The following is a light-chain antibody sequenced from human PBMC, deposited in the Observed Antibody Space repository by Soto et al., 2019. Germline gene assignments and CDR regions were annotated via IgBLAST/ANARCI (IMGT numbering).Light chain of an antibody. J-gene: IGLJ3*02. Sequence: QSVLTQPPSLSGTPGQTVTISCIGSRSNIGSAIVHWYQQVPGTAPKRLIYMNSQRPSGVPDRFSGSKSGTSASLVITGLRPEDEADYYCVAWDDNLSSRVFGGGTKVTVL. CDR2: MNS. CDR3: VAWDDNLSSRV. V-gene: IGLV1-47*01. CDR1: RSNIGSAI.